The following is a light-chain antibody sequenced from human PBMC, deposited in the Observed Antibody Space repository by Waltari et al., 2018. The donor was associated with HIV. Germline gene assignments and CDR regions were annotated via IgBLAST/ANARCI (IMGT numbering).Light chain of an antibody. V-gene: IGKV3-20*01. CDR2: GAS. CDR1: KNITSSY. CDR3: QQYGNSPVT. Sequence: EIMLTQSPGTLPLSSGERVTLSCRTSKNITSSYLAWYQQKPGQPPRLLIYGASTRATGIGDRFSGSGSGTDFTLSISRLEPKDYAVYFCQQYGNSPVTFGGGTTVEIK. J-gene: IGKJ4*01.